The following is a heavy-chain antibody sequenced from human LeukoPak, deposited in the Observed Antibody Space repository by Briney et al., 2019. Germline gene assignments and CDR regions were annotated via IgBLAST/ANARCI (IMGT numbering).Heavy chain of an antibody. J-gene: IGHJ5*02. CDR2: INSDGSRT. D-gene: IGHD1-26*01. Sequence: PGGSLRLSCAASGFTLSGYWMHWVRQAPGTGLVWVARINSDGSRTNYADSVRGRFTISRDNAKNMLYLEMNSLRAEDTAVYYCARDQTYSGNWFDPWGQGTLVTVSS. CDR1: GFTLSGYW. CDR3: ARDQTYSGNWFDP. V-gene: IGHV3-74*01.